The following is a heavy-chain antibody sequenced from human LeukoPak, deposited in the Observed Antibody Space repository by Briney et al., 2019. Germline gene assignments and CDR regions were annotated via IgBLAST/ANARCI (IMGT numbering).Heavy chain of an antibody. J-gene: IGHJ4*02. Sequence: GGSLRLSCAASGFTFSSYAMSWVRQAPEKGLEWVSTISGSGGGTYYADSVKGRFTISRDDSMNTLYLQMNSLRAEDTAVYYCAKDLGRYRNNYFDYWGQGTLVTVSS. V-gene: IGHV3-23*01. D-gene: IGHD1-26*01. CDR3: AKDLGRYRNNYFDY. CDR2: ISGSGGGT. CDR1: GFTFSSYA.